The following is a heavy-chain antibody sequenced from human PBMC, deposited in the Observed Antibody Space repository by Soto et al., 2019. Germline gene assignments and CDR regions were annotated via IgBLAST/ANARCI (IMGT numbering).Heavy chain of an antibody. D-gene: IGHD3-22*01. CDR3: AAVNYYDSSGYSPNAFDI. V-gene: IGHV1-58*01. CDR1: GFTFTSSA. J-gene: IGHJ3*02. CDR2: IVVGSGNT. Sequence: SVKVSCKASGFTFTSSAVQWVRQARGQRLEWIGWIVVGSGNTNYAQKFQERVTITRDMSTSTAYMELSSLRSEDTAVYYCAAVNYYDSSGYSPNAFDIWGQGTMVTVSS.